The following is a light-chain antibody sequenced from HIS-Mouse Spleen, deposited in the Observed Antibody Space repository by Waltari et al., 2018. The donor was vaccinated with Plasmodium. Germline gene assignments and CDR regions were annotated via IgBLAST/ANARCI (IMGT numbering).Light chain of an antibody. CDR3: QQYDNLPPLFT. J-gene: IGKJ3*01. V-gene: IGKV1-33*01. CDR1: QDISNY. CDR2: DAS. Sequence: DIQMTQSPSSLSASVGDRVTITCQASQDISNYLTWYQQKPGKAPKLLIYDASNLETGVPSRCSGSGSGTDFTFTISSLQPEDIATYYCQQYDNLPPLFTFGPGTKVDIK.